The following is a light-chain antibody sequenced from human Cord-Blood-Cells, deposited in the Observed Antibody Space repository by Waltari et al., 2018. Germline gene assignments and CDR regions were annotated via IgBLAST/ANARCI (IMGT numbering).Light chain of an antibody. V-gene: IGLV2-8*01. J-gene: IGLJ2*01. Sequence: QSALTQPPSASGSPGQSVTISCTGTSSDVGGYNYVSWYQQHPGKAPKLMIYEVSKRPSGVPGRCSVSKSGNTASLTVSGLQAEDEADDYCSSYAGSNNFVVFGGGTKLTVL. CDR2: EVS. CDR1: SSDVGGYNY. CDR3: SSYAGSNNFVV.